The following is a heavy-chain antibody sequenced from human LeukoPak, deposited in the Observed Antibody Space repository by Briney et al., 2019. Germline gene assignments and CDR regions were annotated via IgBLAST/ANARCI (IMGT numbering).Heavy chain of an antibody. Sequence: GGSLRLSCAASGFTFSSYAMHWVRQAPGKGLEWVAVISYDGSNKYYADSVKGRFTISRDNSKNTLYLQMNSLRAEDTAVYYCARDHELWPQVPWGKGTLVPVSS. J-gene: IGHJ5*02. D-gene: IGHD5-18*01. V-gene: IGHV3-30*04. CDR1: GFTFSSYA. CDR2: ISYDGSNK. CDR3: ARDHELWPQVP.